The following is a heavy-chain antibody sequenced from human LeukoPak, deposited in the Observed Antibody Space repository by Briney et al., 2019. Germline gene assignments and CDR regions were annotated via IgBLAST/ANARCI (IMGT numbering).Heavy chain of an antibody. CDR3: AXXECGXXCXFDY. V-gene: IGHV3-30-3*01. J-gene: IGHJ4*02. Sequence: GGSLRLSCAASGFTFSSYAMHWVRQAPGKGLEWVAVISYDGSNKYYADSXKGRFTISRDNSKNTLYLQMNSLRAEDTAVYYCAXXECGXXCXFDYWGQGTLVTVSS. CDR2: ISYDGSNK. D-gene: IGHD2/OR15-2a*01. CDR1: GFTFSSYA.